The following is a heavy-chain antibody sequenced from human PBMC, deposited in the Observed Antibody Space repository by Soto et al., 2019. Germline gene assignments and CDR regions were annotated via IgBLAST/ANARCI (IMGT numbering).Heavy chain of an antibody. CDR1: GGSFSGYY. CDR2: INHSGST. V-gene: IGHV4-34*01. J-gene: IGHJ6*02. D-gene: IGHD3-10*01. Sequence: SETLSLTCAVYGGSFSGYYWSWIRQPPGKGLEWIGEINHSGSTNYNPSLKSRVTISVDTSKNQSSLKLSSVTAADTAVYYCARLRITMVRGVPYYYYYYGMDVWGQGTTVTVSS. CDR3: ARLRITMVRGVPYYYYYYGMDV.